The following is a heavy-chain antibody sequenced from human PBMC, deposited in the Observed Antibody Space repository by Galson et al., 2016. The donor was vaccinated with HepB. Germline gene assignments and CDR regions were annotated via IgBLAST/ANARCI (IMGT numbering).Heavy chain of an antibody. CDR2: IQRDGSEK. Sequence: SLRLSCAASGFNSSNYWMSWARQVPGKGLEWVATIQRDGSEKNYVDSVKGRFTISRDNAKNSLYLQMNSLRAEDTAVYYCATLDPLLDYWGQETLVTVSS. CDR1: GFNSSNYW. J-gene: IGHJ4*02. V-gene: IGHV3-7*03. CDR3: ATLDPLLDY.